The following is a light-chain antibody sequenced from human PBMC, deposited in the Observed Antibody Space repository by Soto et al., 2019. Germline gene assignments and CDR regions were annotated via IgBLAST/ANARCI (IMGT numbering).Light chain of an antibody. J-gene: IGKJ5*01. CDR1: QSVSSSY. V-gene: IGKV3-20*01. Sequence: IGLTLSLGTVSLSPGERATLSCRASQSVSSSYLGCDQQKPGQAPRLLIYGASSRATGIPDSFSGSGCGTVFTPTISILEAEDVAVYCWQQYGSSPITFGQGTRLEIK. CDR3: QQYGSSPIT. CDR2: GAS.